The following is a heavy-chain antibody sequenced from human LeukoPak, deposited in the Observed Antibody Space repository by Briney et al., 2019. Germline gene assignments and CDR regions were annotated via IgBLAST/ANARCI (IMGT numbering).Heavy chain of an antibody. CDR1: GFTFSSYA. D-gene: IGHD3-3*01. Sequence: QSGGSLRLSCAASGFTFSSYAMSWVRQAPGKGLGWVSAISGSGGSTYYADSVKGRFTISRDNSKNTLYLQMNSLRAEDTAVYYCATQYDFWSGYYPTSSYYFDYWGQGTLVTVSS. V-gene: IGHV3-23*01. J-gene: IGHJ4*02. CDR2: ISGSGGST. CDR3: ATQYDFWSGYYPTSSYYFDY.